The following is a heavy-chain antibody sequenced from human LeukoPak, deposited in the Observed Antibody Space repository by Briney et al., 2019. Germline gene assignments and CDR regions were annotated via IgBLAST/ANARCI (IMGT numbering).Heavy chain of an antibody. J-gene: IGHJ5*02. CDR3: ARERLRIFGGNWFDP. CDR1: GGSISSYY. Sequence: PSETLSLTCTVSGGSISSYYWSWIRQPPGKGLEWIGYIYYSGSTNYNPSLKSRVTISVDTSKNQFSLKLSSVTAADTAVYYCARERLRIFGGNWFDPWGQGTLVTVSS. V-gene: IGHV4-59*01. D-gene: IGHD3-3*01. CDR2: IYYSGST.